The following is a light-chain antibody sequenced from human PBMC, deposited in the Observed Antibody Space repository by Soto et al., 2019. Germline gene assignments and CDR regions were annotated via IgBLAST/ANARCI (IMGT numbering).Light chain of an antibody. Sequence: DIQMTQSPSTLSASVGDRVTITCRASQSISSWLAWYQQKPGKAPKLLIYKASSLESGVPSRFSGSGSGTEFTLTISSLQPDDFATYYCHQYNSYSPEWTFGQGTKVDNK. CDR1: QSISSW. V-gene: IGKV1-5*03. CDR3: HQYNSYSPEWT. CDR2: KAS. J-gene: IGKJ1*01.